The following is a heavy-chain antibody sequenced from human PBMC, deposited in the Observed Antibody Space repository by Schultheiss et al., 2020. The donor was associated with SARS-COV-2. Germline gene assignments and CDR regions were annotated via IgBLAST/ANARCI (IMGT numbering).Heavy chain of an antibody. CDR2: INSDGSST. D-gene: IGHD2-2*01. CDR3: ARDGAHVVVPAAGDYYYYYGMDV. CDR1: GFTFSSYW. J-gene: IGHJ6*02. V-gene: IGHV3-74*01. Sequence: GESLKISCAASGFTFSSYWMHWVRQAPGKGLVWVSRINSDGSSTSYADSVKGRFTISRDNAKNTLYLQMNSLRAEDTAVYYCARDGAHVVVPAAGDYYYYYGMDVWGQGTTVTVSS.